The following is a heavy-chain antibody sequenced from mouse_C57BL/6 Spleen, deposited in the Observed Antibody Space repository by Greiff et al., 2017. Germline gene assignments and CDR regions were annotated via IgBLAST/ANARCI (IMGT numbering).Heavy chain of an antibody. Sequence: QVQLKQPGAELVRPGTSVKLSCKASGYTFTSYWMHWVKQRPGQGLEWIGVIDPSDSYTNYNQKFKGKATLTVDTSSSTAYMQLSSLTSEDSAVYYCAQQPPGYWGQGTTLTVSS. CDR3: AQQPPGY. D-gene: IGHD3-1*01. J-gene: IGHJ2*01. CDR2: IDPSDSYT. V-gene: IGHV1-59*01. CDR1: GYTFTSYW.